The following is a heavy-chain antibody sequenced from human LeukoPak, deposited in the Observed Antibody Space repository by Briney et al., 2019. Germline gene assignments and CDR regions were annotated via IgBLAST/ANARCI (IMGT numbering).Heavy chain of an antibody. J-gene: IGHJ3*02. V-gene: IGHV3-33*06. Sequence: GGSLRLSCAASGFTFSSYGMHWVRQAPGKGLEWVAVIWYDGSNKYYADSVMGRFTISRDNSKNTLYLQMNSLRAEDTAVYYCAKDYGDYEESAFDIWGQGTMVTVSS. D-gene: IGHD4-17*01. CDR3: AKDYGDYEESAFDI. CDR1: GFTFSSYG. CDR2: IWYDGSNK.